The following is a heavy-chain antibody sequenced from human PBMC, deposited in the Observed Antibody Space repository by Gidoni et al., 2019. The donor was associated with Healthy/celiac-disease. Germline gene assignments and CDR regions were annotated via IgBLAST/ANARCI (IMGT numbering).Heavy chain of an antibody. CDR3: AKGGGCGELRY. Sequence: EVQLVESGGGLVQLGRSLRRTCAASGFTFDAYAMHWVRQAPGKGLEWVSGISWNSGSIGYADSVKCRFTISRDNAKNSLYLQMNSLRAEDTALYYCAKGGGCGELRYWGQGTLVTVSS. V-gene: IGHV3-9*01. CDR1: GFTFDAYA. D-gene: IGHD3-10*01. CDR2: ISWNSGSI. J-gene: IGHJ4*02.